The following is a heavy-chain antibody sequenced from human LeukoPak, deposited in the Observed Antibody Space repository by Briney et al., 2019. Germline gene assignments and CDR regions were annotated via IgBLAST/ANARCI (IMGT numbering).Heavy chain of an antibody. J-gene: IGHJ3*02. CDR1: GGSISSYY. CDR3: ARELTFAFDI. Sequence: SETLSLTCTVSGGSISSYYWSWIRQPPGKGLAWIGYIYYSGSTNYNPSLKSRVTISVDTSKNQFSLKVSSVTAADTAVYYCARELTFAFDIWGQGTMVAVSS. CDR2: IYYSGST. V-gene: IGHV4-59*01.